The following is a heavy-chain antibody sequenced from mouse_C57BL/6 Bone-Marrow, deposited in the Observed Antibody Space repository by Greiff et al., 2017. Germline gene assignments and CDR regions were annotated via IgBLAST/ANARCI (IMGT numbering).Heavy chain of an antibody. J-gene: IGHJ3*01. CDR1: GYTFTSYW. CDR3: ARGLYYDYGWFAY. Sequence: VKLQQPGAELVMPGASVKLSCKASGYTFTSYWMHWVKQRPGQGLEWIGEIDPSDSYTNYNQKFKGKSTLTVDKSSSTAYMQLSSLTSEDSAVYYCARGLYYDYGWFAYWGQGTLVTVSA. D-gene: IGHD2-4*01. CDR2: IDPSDSYT. V-gene: IGHV1-69*01.